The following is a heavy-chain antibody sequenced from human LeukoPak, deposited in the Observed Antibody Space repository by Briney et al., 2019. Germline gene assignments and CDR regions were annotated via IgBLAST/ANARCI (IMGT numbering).Heavy chain of an antibody. D-gene: IGHD6-13*01. V-gene: IGHV5-51*01. CDR3: ARINSAAAELYYYYYYGMDV. CDR1: GYSFTSYW. CDR2: IYPGDSDT. J-gene: IGHJ6*02. Sequence: GESLKISCKGSGYSFTSYWIGWVRQMPGKGLEWMGNIYPGDSDTRYSPSFQGQVTISADKSISTAYLQWSSLKASDTAMYYCARINSAAAELYYYYYYGMDVWGQGTTVTVSS.